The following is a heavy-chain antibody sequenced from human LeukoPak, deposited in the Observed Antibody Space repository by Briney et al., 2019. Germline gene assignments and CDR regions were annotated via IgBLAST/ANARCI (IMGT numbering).Heavy chain of an antibody. CDR2: IYYSGST. D-gene: IGHD6-19*01. Sequence: PSETLSLTCTVSGGSLSSSSYYWGWLRQPPGKGLEWLGSIYYSGSTYYNPSLKSRVTISVDTSKNQFSLKLSSVTAADTAVYYCARAATVVSGWYVDSFDYWGQGTLVTVSS. J-gene: IGHJ4*02. CDR3: ARAATVVSGWYVDSFDY. CDR1: GGSLSSSSYY. V-gene: IGHV4-39*07.